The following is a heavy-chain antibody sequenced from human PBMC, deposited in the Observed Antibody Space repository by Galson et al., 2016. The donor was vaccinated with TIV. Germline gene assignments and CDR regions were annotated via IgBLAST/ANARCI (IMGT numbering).Heavy chain of an antibody. Sequence: SVKVSCKASGGTFSNYAFSWVRQAPGQGLEWMGGISPMLDTTNYAQKFQGRVTITADKFTSTAYMELSSLRSEDTAVYYCARGGRDGYNYVPEKAIDSWGQGTLVTVSS. CDR1: GGTFSNYA. J-gene: IGHJ4*02. CDR2: ISPMLDTT. D-gene: IGHD5-24*01. V-gene: IGHV1-69*10. CDR3: ARGGRDGYNYVPEKAIDS.